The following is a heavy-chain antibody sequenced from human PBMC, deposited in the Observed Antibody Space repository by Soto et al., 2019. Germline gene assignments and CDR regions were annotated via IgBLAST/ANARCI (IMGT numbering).Heavy chain of an antibody. Sequence: SETLSLTCAVYGGSLSGYYWSWIRQPPGKGLEWIGEINHSGSTNYNPSLKSRVTISVDTSKNQFSLKLSSVTAADTAVYYCASPFPIAAAAGTFGYWGQGTLVTVSS. CDR3: ASPFPIAAAAGTFGY. V-gene: IGHV4-34*01. CDR1: GGSLSGYY. D-gene: IGHD6-13*01. CDR2: INHSGST. J-gene: IGHJ4*02.